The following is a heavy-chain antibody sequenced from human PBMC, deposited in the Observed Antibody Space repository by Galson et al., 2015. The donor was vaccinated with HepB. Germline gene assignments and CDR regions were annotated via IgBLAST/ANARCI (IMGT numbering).Heavy chain of an antibody. CDR2: VYSSGSV. J-gene: IGHJ6*02. V-gene: IGHV4-39*07. CDR1: GGSISGLDHY. Sequence: LTCTVSGGSISGLDHYWGWIRQPPGKGLEWIGSVYSSGSVYYNPSLKSRVTISVDSSKIHFSLKVSSLIAADTAVYYCTKAGPHIAADLSLMDVWGQGTTVTVSS. D-gene: IGHD6-25*01. CDR3: TKAGPHIAADLSLMDV.